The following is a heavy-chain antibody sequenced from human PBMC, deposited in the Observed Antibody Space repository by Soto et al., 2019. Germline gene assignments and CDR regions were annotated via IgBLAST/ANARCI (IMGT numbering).Heavy chain of an antibody. V-gene: IGHV4-34*01. CDR3: ARDFPGIAAAGTGLGWFDP. Sequence: SETLSLTCAVYGGSFSGYYWSWIRQPPGKGLEWIGEINHSGSTNYNPSLKSRVTISVDTSKNQFSLKLSSVTAPDTAVYYCARDFPGIAAAGTGLGWFDPWGQGTLVTVSS. CDR2: INHSGST. D-gene: IGHD6-13*01. J-gene: IGHJ5*02. CDR1: GGSFSGYY.